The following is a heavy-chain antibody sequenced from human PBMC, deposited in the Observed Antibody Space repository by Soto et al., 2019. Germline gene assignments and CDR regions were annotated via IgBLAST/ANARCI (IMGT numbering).Heavy chain of an antibody. CDR1: GYTFTGYY. CDR2: INPNNGAT. J-gene: IGHJ6*02. V-gene: IGHV1-2*02. Sequence: ASVKVSCKASGYTFTGYYIHWVRLAPGQGLEWMGWINPNNGATNYAQQFQGRVTMTTDTSIRSAYMDLSRLTSDDTATYWCGRGAILGSMDVWGQGTTVTSP. CDR3: GRGAILGSMDV. D-gene: IGHD1-26*01.